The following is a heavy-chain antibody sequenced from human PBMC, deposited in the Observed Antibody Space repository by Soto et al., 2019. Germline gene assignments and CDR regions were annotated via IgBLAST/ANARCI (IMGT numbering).Heavy chain of an antibody. J-gene: IGHJ4*02. CDR1: GFIFSDYG. V-gene: IGHV3-23*01. D-gene: IGHD5-12*01. Sequence: PGGSLRLSCAASGFIFSDYGMGWVRQTPGKGLEWVSTISGDGYNTHYADSVAGRFTISRDNSKNTLYLQMNSLRAEDTARYYCARDVGGFKAMFDYWGQGTQGTVSS. CDR2: ISGDGYNT. CDR3: ARDVGGFKAMFDY.